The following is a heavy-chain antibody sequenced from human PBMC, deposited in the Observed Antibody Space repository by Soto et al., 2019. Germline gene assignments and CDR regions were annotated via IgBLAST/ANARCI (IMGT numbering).Heavy chain of an antibody. V-gene: IGHV1-8*01. CDR1: GYTLSDFD. CDR3: ARGNPFNYAGFDV. CDR2: MNAKSGYT. J-gene: IGHJ6*02. D-gene: IGHD3-16*01. Sequence: ASVKVSCKASGYTLSDFDINWLRQASGQGPEWMGWMNAKSGYTFFAQRFQGKFNMTWDTSLSTAYMEVGSLTSDDTAIYYCARGNPFNYAGFDVWGQGTTVTVSS.